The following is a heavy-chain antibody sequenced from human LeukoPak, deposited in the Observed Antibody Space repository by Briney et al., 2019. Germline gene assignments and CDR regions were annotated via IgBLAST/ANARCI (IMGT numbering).Heavy chain of an antibody. CDR3: AKDPITMVRGVIDQVFDY. Sequence: GGSLRLSCAASGFTFETSAMHWVRQAPGKGLEWVSGISWNSGGLHYADSVKGRFTISRDNAKRSLYLQMNSLRAEDTAVYYCAKDPITMVRGVIDQVFDYWGQGTLVTVSS. V-gene: IGHV3-9*01. D-gene: IGHD3-10*01. J-gene: IGHJ4*02. CDR2: ISWNSGGL. CDR1: GFTFETSA.